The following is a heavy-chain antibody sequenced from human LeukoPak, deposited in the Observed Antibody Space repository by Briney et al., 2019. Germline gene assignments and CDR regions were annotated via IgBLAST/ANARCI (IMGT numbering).Heavy chain of an antibody. D-gene: IGHD3-3*01. CDR2: MYDSGST. V-gene: IGHV4-30-4*08. Sequence: PSETLSLTCAVSGDSITGGIEYWSWICQSPGKGLEWIGYMYDSGSTYYNPSLKSRVSISLDRSKNQFALQLTSVTAADTAMYLCARGNWGYFTDWGQGTLVTVSS. CDR1: GDSITGGIEY. J-gene: IGHJ4*02. CDR3: ARGNWGYFTD.